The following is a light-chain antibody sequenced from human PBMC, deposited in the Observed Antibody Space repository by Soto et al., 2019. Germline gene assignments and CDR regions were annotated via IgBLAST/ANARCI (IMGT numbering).Light chain of an antibody. V-gene: IGLV1-44*01. CDR2: NDN. J-gene: IGLJ2*01. CDR3: AAWDDSLNGVV. CDR1: SSNIGSNT. Sequence: QPVLTQPPSASGTPGQRVTISCSGTSSNIGSNTVSWYQQLPGTAPKLLISNDNQRPSGVPDRFSGSKSGTSAPLAISGLQSEDEADYYCAAWDDSLNGVVFGGGTKLTVL.